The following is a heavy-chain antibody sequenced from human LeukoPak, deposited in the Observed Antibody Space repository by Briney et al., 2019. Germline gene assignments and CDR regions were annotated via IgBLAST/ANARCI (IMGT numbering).Heavy chain of an antibody. D-gene: IGHD1-1*01. CDR1: GFTFSSYA. J-gene: IGHJ4*02. V-gene: IGHV3-23*01. CDR2: ISGSGGST. CDR3: AKGAAYTWNVPLDY. Sequence: GGSLRLSCAASGFTFSSYAMSWVRQAPGKGLEWVSAISGSGGSTYYADSVKGRFTISRDNSKNTLYLQMNSLRAEDTTVYYCAKGAAYTWNVPLDYWGQGTLVTVSS.